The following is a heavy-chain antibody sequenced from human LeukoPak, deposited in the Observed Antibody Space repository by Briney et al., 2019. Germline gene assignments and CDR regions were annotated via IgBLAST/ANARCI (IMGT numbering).Heavy chain of an antibody. V-gene: IGHV4-59*01. CDR3: ARTYCSSTSCPLDY. D-gene: IGHD2-2*01. CDR2: IYYSGST. Sequence: SETLSLTCTVSGGSISSYYWSWIRQPPGKGLEWIGYIYYSGSTNYNPSLKSRVTISVDTSKNQFSLKLSSVTAADTAVYYCARTYCSSTSCPLDYWGQGTLVTVAS. J-gene: IGHJ4*02. CDR1: GGSISSYY.